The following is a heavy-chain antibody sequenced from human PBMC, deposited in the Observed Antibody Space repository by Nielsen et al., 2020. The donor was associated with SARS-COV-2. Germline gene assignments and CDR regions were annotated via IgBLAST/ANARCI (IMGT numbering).Heavy chain of an antibody. CDR1: GFTFSNAW. CDR2: IKSKTDGGTT. J-gene: IGHJ6*02. D-gene: IGHD1-14*01. Sequence: GESLKISCAASGFTFSNAWMSWVRQAPGKGLEWVGCIKSKTDGGTTDYAAPVKGRFTISRDDSKNTLYLQMNSLKTEDTAVYYCTLGGTIYYYYGMDVWGQGTTVTVSS. V-gene: IGHV3-15*01. CDR3: TLGGTIYYYYGMDV.